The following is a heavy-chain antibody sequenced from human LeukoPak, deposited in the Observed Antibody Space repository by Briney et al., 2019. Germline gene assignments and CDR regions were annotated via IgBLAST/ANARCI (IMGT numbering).Heavy chain of an antibody. Sequence: ASVKVSCKASGYTFTSYGISWVRQAPGQGLEWMGWISAYNGNTNYAQKLQGRVTMTTDTSTSTAYMELRSLRSDDTAVYYCARDSNYYGSGSEPGGWFDPWGQGTLVTVSS. CDR1: GYTFTSYG. CDR3: ARDSNYYGSGSEPGGWFDP. V-gene: IGHV1-18*01. CDR2: ISAYNGNT. D-gene: IGHD3-10*01. J-gene: IGHJ5*02.